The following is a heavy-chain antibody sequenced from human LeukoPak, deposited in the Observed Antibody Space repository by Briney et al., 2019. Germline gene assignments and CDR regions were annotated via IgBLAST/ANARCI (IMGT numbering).Heavy chain of an antibody. V-gene: IGHV1-18*01. CDR3: ARVLGHYYDSSGYYLNWFDP. CDR2: ISAYNGNT. D-gene: IGHD3-22*01. CDR1: GYTFTSYG. Sequence: ASVKVSCKASGYTFTSYGISWVRQAPGQGLEWMGWISAYNGNTNYAQKLQGRVTMTTDTSTSTAYMELRSLRSDDTAVYYCARVLGHYYDSSGYYLNWFDPWGQGTPVTVSS. J-gene: IGHJ5*02.